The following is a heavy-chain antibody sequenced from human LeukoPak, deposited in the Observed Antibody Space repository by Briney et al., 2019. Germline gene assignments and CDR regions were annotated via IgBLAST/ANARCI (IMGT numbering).Heavy chain of an antibody. Sequence: PGGSLRLSCVASGFTFSSYNMNWVRQAPGKRLEWVSSISSSSSYIYYADSVKGRFTISRDNAKNSLYLQMNSLRAEDTAVYYCASVNWNYNNMSDYWGQGTLVTVSS. CDR1: GFTFSSYN. J-gene: IGHJ4*02. D-gene: IGHD1-7*01. CDR3: ASVNWNYNNMSDY. V-gene: IGHV3-21*01. CDR2: ISSSSSYI.